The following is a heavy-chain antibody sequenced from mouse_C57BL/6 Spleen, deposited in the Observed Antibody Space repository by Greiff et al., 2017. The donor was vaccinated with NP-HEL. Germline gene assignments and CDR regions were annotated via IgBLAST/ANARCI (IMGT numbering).Heavy chain of an antibody. V-gene: IGHV1-15*01. CDR3: TIYGSAWFAY. J-gene: IGHJ3*01. Sequence: QVQLKESGAELVRPGASVTLSCKASGYTFTDYEMHWVKQTPVHGLEWIGAIDPETGGTAYNQKFKGKAILTADKSSSTAYMELRSLTSEDSAVYYCTIYGSAWFAYWGQGTLVTVSA. D-gene: IGHD1-1*01. CDR2: IDPETGGT. CDR1: GYTFTDYE.